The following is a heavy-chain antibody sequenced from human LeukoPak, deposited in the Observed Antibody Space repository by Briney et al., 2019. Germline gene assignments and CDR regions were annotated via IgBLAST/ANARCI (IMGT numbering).Heavy chain of an antibody. V-gene: IGHV1-18*04. CDR2: ISAYNGNT. CDR3: ARRYCSSTSCSLNFDY. Sequence: ASVKVCCKASGYTFTSYGISWVRQAPGQGLEWMGWISAYNGNTNYAQKLQGRVTMTTDTSTSTAYMELRSLRSDDTAVYYCARRYCSSTSCSLNFDYWGQGTLVTVSS. J-gene: IGHJ4*02. D-gene: IGHD2-2*01. CDR1: GYTFTSYG.